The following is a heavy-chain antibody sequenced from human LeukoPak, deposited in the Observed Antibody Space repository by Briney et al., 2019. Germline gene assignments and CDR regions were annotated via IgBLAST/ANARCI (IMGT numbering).Heavy chain of an antibody. Sequence: SVKVSCKASGGTFSSYAISWVRQAPGQGLEWMGGIIPIFGTANYAQKFQGRVTITTDESTSTAYMELSSLRSEDTVVYYCAREEPGIAAAGSKGGSWFDPWGQGTLVTVSS. D-gene: IGHD6-13*01. V-gene: IGHV1-69*05. CDR1: GGTFSSYA. CDR2: IIPIFGTA. CDR3: AREEPGIAAAGSKGGSWFDP. J-gene: IGHJ5*02.